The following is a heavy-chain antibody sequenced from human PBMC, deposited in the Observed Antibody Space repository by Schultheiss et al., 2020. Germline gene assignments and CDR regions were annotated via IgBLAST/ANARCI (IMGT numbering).Heavy chain of an antibody. D-gene: IGHD6-13*01. CDR3: AGLPSSWYYTHH. CDR2: IYYSGST. J-gene: IGHJ5*02. CDR1: GGSISSSSYY. V-gene: IGHV4-30-4*08. Sequence: SETLSLTCTVSGGSISSSSYYWGWIRQPPGKGLEWIGYIYYSGSTYYNPSLKSRVTISVDTSKNQFSLKLSSVTAADTAVYYCAGLPSSWYYTHHWGQGTLVTVSS.